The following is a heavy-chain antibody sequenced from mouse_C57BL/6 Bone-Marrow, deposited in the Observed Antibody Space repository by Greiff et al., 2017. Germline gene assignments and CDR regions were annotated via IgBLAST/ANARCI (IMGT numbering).Heavy chain of an antibody. CDR2: IDPENGDT. Sequence: EVQLVESGAELVRPGASVTLSCTASGFNITDDYMHWVKQRPEQGLDWIGWIDPENGDTEYASKIKCKATITADTSSNPAYLQLSSLTSEDTAVSYCTLNLWAHKYYFDYWGQGTTLTVSS. J-gene: IGHJ2*01. CDR1: GFNITDDY. D-gene: IGHD6-1*01. CDR3: TLNLWAHKYYFDY. V-gene: IGHV14-4*01.